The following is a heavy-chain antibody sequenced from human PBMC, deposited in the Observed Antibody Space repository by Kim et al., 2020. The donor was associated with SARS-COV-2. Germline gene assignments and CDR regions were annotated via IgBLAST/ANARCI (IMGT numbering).Heavy chain of an antibody. J-gene: IGHJ4*02. CDR1: GGSISSGSYY. CDR3: ARGMATMEYFDY. CDR2: IYTSGST. D-gene: IGHD5-12*01. V-gene: IGHV4-61*02. Sequence: SETLSLTCTVSGGSISSGSYYWSWIRQPAGKGLEWIGRIYTSGSTNYNPSLKSRVTISVDTSKNQFSLKLSSVTAADTAVYYCARGMATMEYFDYWGQGTLVTVSS.